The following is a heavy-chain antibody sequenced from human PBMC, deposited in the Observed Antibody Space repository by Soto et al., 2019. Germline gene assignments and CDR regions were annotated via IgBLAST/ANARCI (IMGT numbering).Heavy chain of an antibody. J-gene: IGHJ1*01. CDR3: AKDINVDTAMVYYFQH. CDR2: ISWNSGSI. CDR1: GFTFDDYA. V-gene: IGHV3-9*01. D-gene: IGHD5-18*01. Sequence: PGGSLRLSCAASGFTFDDYAMHWVRQAPGKGLEWVSGISWNSGSIGYADSVKGRFTISRDNAKNSLYLQMNSLRAEDTALYYCAKDINVDTAMVYYFQHWGQGTLVTVSS.